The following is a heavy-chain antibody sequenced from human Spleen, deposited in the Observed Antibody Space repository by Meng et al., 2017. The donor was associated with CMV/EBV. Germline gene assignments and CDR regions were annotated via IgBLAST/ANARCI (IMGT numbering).Heavy chain of an antibody. CDR3: ARHLTDNYIVDF. CDR2: INPISGDT. J-gene: IGHJ4*02. V-gene: IGHV1-2*06. CDR1: GYTFTGHY. Sequence: CKASGYTFTGHYIHWLRQAPGQGLEWMGRINPISGDTNYAPEFQGRVTITRDTSISTAYMELSRLRPDDTALYYCARHLTDNYIVDFWGQGTLVTVSS. D-gene: IGHD3-9*01.